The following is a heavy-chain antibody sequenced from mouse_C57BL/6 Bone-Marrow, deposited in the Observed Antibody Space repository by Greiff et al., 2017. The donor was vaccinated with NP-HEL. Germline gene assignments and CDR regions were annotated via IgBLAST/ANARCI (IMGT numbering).Heavy chain of an antibody. D-gene: IGHD2-2*01. CDR3: SRRLRRFYAMDY. CDR1: EYEFPSHD. CDR2: INSDGGST. V-gene: IGHV5-2*01. Sequence: EVKLQESGEGLVQPGESLKLSCESNEYEFPSHDMSWVRKTPEKRLELVAAINSDGGSTYYPDTMERRFIISRDNTKKTLYLQMSSLRSEDTALYYCSRRLRRFYAMDYWGQGTSVTVSS. J-gene: IGHJ4*01.